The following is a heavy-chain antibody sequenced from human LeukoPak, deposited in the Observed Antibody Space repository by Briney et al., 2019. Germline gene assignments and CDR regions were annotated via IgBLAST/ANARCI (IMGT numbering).Heavy chain of an antibody. D-gene: IGHD6-19*01. CDR3: ARRAVAATLDY. CDR2: IYYTAST. Sequence: SETLSLTCTVSGGSINGYYWSWIRQPPGKGLEWIGLIYYTASTNYNPSLESRVTLSLDTSKNQFSLKLRSLTAADTAVYYCARRAVAATLDYWGQGSLVTVSS. CDR1: GGSINGYY. V-gene: IGHV4-59*08. J-gene: IGHJ4*02.